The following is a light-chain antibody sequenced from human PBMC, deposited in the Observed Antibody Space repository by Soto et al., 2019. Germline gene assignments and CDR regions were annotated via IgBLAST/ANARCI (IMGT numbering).Light chain of an antibody. CDR1: SSDVGGYNY. CDR2: DVS. Sequence: QSALTQPRSVSGSPGQSVTISCTGTSSDVGGYNYVSWYQQHPGKAPKLLIYDVSKRPSGVPDRFSGSKSGYTASMTISGLQAEDEADYYCGSYAGSPVFGGGNKLTVL. CDR3: GSYAGSPV. V-gene: IGLV2-11*01. J-gene: IGLJ2*01.